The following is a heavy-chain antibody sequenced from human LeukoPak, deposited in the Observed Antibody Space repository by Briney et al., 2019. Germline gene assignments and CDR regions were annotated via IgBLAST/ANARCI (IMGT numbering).Heavy chain of an antibody. CDR3: ASGRMDWFDP. CDR1: GGPISSGGYY. V-gene: IGHV4-31*03. CDR2: IYYSGST. D-gene: IGHD1-14*01. Sequence: EASETLSLTCTVSGGPISSGGYYWSWLRQHPGKGLEWIGYIYYSGSTYYNPSLKSRVTISLDTSKNQFSLKLSSVTAADTAVYYCASGRMDWFDPWGQGTLVTVSS. J-gene: IGHJ5*02.